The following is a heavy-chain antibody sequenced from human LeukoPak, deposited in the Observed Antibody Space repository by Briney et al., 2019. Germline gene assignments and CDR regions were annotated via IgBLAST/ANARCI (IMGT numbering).Heavy chain of an antibody. Sequence: GGSLRLSCAASGFTFSSYGMHWVRQAPGKGLEWVAFIRYDGSNKYYADSVKGRFTISRDNSKNTLYLQMNSLRAEDTAVYYCAKEYYGFWSPYYYYYYMDVWGKGTTVTVSS. CDR2: IRYDGSNK. V-gene: IGHV3-30*02. J-gene: IGHJ6*03. D-gene: IGHD3-3*01. CDR3: AKEYYGFWSPYYYYYYMDV. CDR1: GFTFSSYG.